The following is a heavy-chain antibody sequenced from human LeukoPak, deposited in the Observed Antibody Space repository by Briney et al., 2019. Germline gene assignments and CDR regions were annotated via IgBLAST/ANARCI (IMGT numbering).Heavy chain of an antibody. V-gene: IGHV3-48*03. D-gene: IGHD6-25*01. Sequence: GGSLRLSCAASGFSFSVYEIHWVRQAPGKGLEWISDISSSGTPTYYADSVKGRFTISRDNAKNSLYLQMNSLRAEDTAVYYCTTLTAASNFDYWGQGTLVTVSS. CDR1: GFSFSVYE. J-gene: IGHJ4*02. CDR2: ISSSGTPT. CDR3: TTLTAASNFDY.